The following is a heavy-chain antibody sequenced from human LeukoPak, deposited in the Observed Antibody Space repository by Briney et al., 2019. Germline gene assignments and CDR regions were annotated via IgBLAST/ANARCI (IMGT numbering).Heavy chain of an antibody. CDR3: ARFRGYCSSTSCYTRYFDL. D-gene: IGHD2-2*02. CDR2: ISGSGGNT. J-gene: IGHJ2*01. Sequence: GGSLRLSCAAFGFTFSSYAMSWVRQAPGKGLEWVSGISGSGGNTYYADSVKGQFTISRDNAKNSLYLQMNSLRAEDTAVYYCARFRGYCSSTSCYTRYFDLWGRGTLVTVSS. V-gene: IGHV3-23*01. CDR1: GFTFSSYA.